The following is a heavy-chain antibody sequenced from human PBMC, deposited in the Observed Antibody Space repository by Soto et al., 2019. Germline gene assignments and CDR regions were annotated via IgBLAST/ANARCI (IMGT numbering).Heavy chain of an antibody. CDR3: ARGGWYGPVDY. CDR1: GFTFSDYY. V-gene: IGHV3-11*05. D-gene: IGHD6-19*01. CDR2: ISSSGSYT. J-gene: IGHJ4*02. Sequence: QVQLVESGGGLVKPGGSLRLSCAASGFTFSDYYMSWNRQAPGKGLEWVSYISSSGSYTNYAASVKGRFTISRDNAKKSLYLHMNSLRAEDTAVYYCARGGWYGPVDYWGQGTLVTVSS.